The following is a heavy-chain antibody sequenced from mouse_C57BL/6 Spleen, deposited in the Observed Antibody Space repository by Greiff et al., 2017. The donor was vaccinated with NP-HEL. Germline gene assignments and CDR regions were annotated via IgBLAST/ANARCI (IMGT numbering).Heavy chain of an antibody. CDR2: ISGGGGNT. CDR1: GFTFSSYT. CDR3: ARQGTTGAMDY. V-gene: IGHV5-9*01. D-gene: IGHD2-12*01. J-gene: IGHJ4*01. Sequence: EVQGVESGGGLVKPGGSLKLSCAASGFTFSSYTMSWVRQTPEKRLEWVATISGGGGNTYYPDSVKGRFTISRDNAKNTLYLQMSSLRSEDTALYYCARQGTTGAMDYWGQGTSVTVSS.